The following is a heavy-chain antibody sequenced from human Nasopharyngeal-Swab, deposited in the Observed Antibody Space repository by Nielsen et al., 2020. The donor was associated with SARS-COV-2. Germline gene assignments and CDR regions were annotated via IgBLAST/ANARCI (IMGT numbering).Heavy chain of an antibody. CDR2: IYYSGST. CDR3: ARVFWGYCSSTSCSNYYYYYIDV. J-gene: IGHJ6*03. Sequence: RQAPGKGLEWIGYIYYSGSTYYNPSLKSRVTISVDTSKNQFSLKLSSVTAADTAVYYCARVFWGYCSSTSCSNYYYYYIDVWGKGTTVTVSS. D-gene: IGHD2-2*01. V-gene: IGHV4-31*02.